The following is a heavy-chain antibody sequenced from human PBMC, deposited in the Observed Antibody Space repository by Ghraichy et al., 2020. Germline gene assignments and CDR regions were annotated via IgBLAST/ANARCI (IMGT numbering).Heavy chain of an antibody. V-gene: IGHV4-34*01. D-gene: IGHD3-10*01. CDR2: INHSGST. J-gene: IGHJ6*02. CDR1: GGSFSGYY. Sequence: SETLSLTCAVYGGSFSGYYWSWIRQPPGKGLEWIGEINHSGSTNYNPSLKSRVTISVDTSKNQFSLKLSSVTAADTAVYYCARGRYGSSSYYYGMDVWGQGTTVTVSS. CDR3: ARGRYGSSSYYYGMDV.